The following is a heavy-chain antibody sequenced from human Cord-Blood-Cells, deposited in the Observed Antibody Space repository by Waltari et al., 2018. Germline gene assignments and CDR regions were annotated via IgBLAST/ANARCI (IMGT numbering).Heavy chain of an antibody. V-gene: IGHV3-9*01. CDR1: GFTFDDYA. CDR2: ISWNSGSI. Sequence: EVQLVESGGGLVQPGRSLRLSCAASGFTFDDYAMHWVRQAPGKGLAWVSGISWNSGSIGYADSGKGRFTISRDNAKNSLYLQMNSLRAEDTALYYCAKASDIVVVPAAFDYWGQGTLVTVSS. J-gene: IGHJ4*02. CDR3: AKASDIVVVPAAFDY. D-gene: IGHD2-2*01.